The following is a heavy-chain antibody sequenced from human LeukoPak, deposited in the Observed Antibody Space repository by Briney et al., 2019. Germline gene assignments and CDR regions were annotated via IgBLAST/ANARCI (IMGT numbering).Heavy chain of an antibody. Sequence: PSETLSLPCTVSGDSMRSYYWSWIRQAPGKGLEWHGHMDDRGDSNYNPSLKGRGSISVDTSKNQFSLKLRSVTAADTAVYYCARDRRYDSRWFDDGMDVWGPGTTVTVSS. CDR3: ARDRRYDSRWFDDGMDV. V-gene: IGHV4-59*01. J-gene: IGHJ6*02. CDR2: MDDRGDS. D-gene: IGHD6-13*01. CDR1: GDSMRSYY.